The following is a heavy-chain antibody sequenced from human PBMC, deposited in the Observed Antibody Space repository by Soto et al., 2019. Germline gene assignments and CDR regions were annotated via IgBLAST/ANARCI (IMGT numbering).Heavy chain of an antibody. CDR1: GYSFTNYW. Sequence: PGESLKISCKGSGYSFTNYWIGWVRQKPGKGLEWMGTIFPGDSDTRYSPSFQGQVTISADRSTSTAYLQLSSLKASDSAMYYCARHGSGWSVAHYWGQGTLVTVSS. J-gene: IGHJ4*02. D-gene: IGHD6-19*01. CDR3: ARHGSGWSVAHY. CDR2: IFPGDSDT. V-gene: IGHV5-51*01.